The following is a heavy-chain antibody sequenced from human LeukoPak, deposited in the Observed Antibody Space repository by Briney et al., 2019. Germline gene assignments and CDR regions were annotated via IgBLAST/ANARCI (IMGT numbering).Heavy chain of an antibody. Sequence: ASVKVSCKASGGTFSSYAISWVRQAPGQGLEWMGGIIPIFGTANYAQKFQGRVTITADESTNTAYMELSSLRSEDTAVYYCASWCRPEYDFWSGYYKDDYYYYMDVWGKGTTVTVSS. CDR2: IIPIFGTA. D-gene: IGHD3-3*01. J-gene: IGHJ6*03. V-gene: IGHV1-69*01. CDR1: GGTFSSYA. CDR3: ASWCRPEYDFWSGYYKDDYYYYMDV.